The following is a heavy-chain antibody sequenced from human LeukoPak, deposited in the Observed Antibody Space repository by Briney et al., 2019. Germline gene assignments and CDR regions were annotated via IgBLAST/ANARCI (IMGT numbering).Heavy chain of an antibody. CDR3: ARGGYDFWSGPKNFDY. V-gene: IGHV4-34*01. CDR2: INHSGST. CDR1: GGSFSGYY. Sequence: SETLSLTCAVYGGSFSGYYWSWIRQPPGKGLEWIGEINHSGSTNYNPSLKSRVTISVDTSKNQFSVKLSSVTAADTAVYYCARGGYDFWSGPKNFDYWGQGTLVTVSS. D-gene: IGHD3-3*01. J-gene: IGHJ4*02.